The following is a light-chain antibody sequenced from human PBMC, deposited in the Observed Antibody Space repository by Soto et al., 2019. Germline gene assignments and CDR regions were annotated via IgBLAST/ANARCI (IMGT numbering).Light chain of an antibody. CDR3: QQSYSTPIS. V-gene: IGKV1-12*01. CDR2: KAS. Sequence: DIQMTQAPSSVSASVGDRVTITCRASQGISTWLAWYQQKPGKAPKLLIYKASTLKSGVPSRFSGSGSGTDFTLTISSLQPEDFATYYCQQSYSTPISFGQGTRLEIK. CDR1: QGISTW. J-gene: IGKJ5*01.